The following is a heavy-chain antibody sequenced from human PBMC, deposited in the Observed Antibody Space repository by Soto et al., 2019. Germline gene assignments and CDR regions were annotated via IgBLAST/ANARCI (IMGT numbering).Heavy chain of an antibody. D-gene: IGHD6-6*01. CDR1: GYTFTSYG. V-gene: IGHV1-18*01. Sequence: QVQLVQSGAEVKKPGASVKVSCKASGYTFTSYGISWVRQAPGQGLEWMGWISAYNGNTNYAQKLQGRVTMTTDTSTSTDYMELRRLRSDDTSLYYGERESFPYSSSGYWSFDLWRRGTLVTVSS. J-gene: IGHJ2*01. CDR2: ISAYNGNT. CDR3: ERESFPYSSSGYWSFDL.